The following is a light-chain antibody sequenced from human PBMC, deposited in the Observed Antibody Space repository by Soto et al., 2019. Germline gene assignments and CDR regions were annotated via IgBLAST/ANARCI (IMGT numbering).Light chain of an antibody. Sequence: QSALTQPASVSGSPGQSITISCTGTTSDVGGYNYVSWYQQYPGKAPKLMIFEVTSRPPGVSNRFSGSKSGNTASLTISGLQAEDEADYYCSSYTSSSTLYVFGTGTKLTVL. CDR3: SSYTSSSTLYV. J-gene: IGLJ1*01. V-gene: IGLV2-14*01. CDR2: EVT. CDR1: TSDVGGYNY.